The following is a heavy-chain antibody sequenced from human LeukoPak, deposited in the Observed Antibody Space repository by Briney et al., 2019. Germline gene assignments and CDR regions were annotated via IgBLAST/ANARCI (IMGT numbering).Heavy chain of an antibody. CDR3: TRESVVVVAASNWFDP. V-gene: IGHV4-61*02. D-gene: IGHD2-15*01. J-gene: IGHJ5*02. CDR2: IYTSGST. Sequence: SSETLSLTCTVSGGSISSGSYYWGWIRQPAGKVLEWIGRIYTSGSTNYNPSLKSRVTISVDTSKNQFSLKLSSVTAADTAVYYCTRESVVVVAASNWFDPWGQGTLVTVSS. CDR1: GGSISSGSYY.